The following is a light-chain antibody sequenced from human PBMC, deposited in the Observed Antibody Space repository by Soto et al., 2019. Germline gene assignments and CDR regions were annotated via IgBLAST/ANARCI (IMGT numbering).Light chain of an antibody. CDR2: GNS. CDR1: SSKIGAGYD. CDR3: QSYDSSLSGYV. V-gene: IGLV1-40*01. Sequence: QSVLTQPPSVSGAPWQRVTISCTGSSSKIGAGYDVHWYQQIPGTAPKLLIYGNSNRPSGVPDRFSGSKSGTSASLAITGLQAEDEADYYCQSYDSSLSGYVFGTGTKVTVL. J-gene: IGLJ1*01.